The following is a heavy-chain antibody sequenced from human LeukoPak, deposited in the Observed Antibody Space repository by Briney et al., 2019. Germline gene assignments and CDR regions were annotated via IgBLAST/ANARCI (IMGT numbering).Heavy chain of an antibody. J-gene: IGHJ4*02. Sequence: GGSLRLSCAASGFTFSRYSMNWVRQAPGKGLEWVSSISSTSTYTYYADSVKGRFTISRDNAQNSLYLQMNSLRAEDTAVYYCVRDLEYSSSSVSGRSFDYWGQGNLVTVSS. CDR2: ISSTSTYT. V-gene: IGHV3-21*01. CDR1: GFTFSRYS. CDR3: VRDLEYSSSSVSGRSFDY. D-gene: IGHD6-6*01.